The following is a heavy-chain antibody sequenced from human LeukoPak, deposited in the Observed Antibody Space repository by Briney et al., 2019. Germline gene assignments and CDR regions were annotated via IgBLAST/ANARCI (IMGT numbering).Heavy chain of an antibody. J-gene: IGHJ4*02. Sequence: GGSLRLSCTASGFTFTKFWMNWVRQAPGKGLEWVSYISSSGSTIYYADSVKGRFTISRDNAKNSLYLQMNSLRAEDTAVYYCARDSYGSPQVYWGQGTLVTVSS. CDR3: ARDSYGSPQVY. CDR2: ISSSGSTI. CDR1: GFTFTKFW. V-gene: IGHV3-48*03. D-gene: IGHD3-10*01.